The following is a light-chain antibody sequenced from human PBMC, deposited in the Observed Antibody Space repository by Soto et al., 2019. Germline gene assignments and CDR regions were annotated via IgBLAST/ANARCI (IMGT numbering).Light chain of an antibody. CDR2: DAS. V-gene: IGKV3-11*01. CDR1: QSVDKY. J-gene: IGKJ4*01. CDR3: QQRTNWPLT. Sequence: EIVLTQSPATLSFSPGERATLSCRASQSVDKYLVWYQQKPGQAPRLLIYDASSRATGIPARFSGSGSGTDFNLTITSLEPEDFAVYYCQQRTNWPLTFGGGTKLEMK.